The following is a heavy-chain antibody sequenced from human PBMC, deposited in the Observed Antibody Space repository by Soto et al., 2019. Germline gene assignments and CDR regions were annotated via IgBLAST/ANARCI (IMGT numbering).Heavy chain of an antibody. CDR1: GGSISSSSYY. V-gene: IGHV4-39*02. Sequence: SETLSLTCTVSGGSISSSSYYWGWIRQPPGKGLEWIGSIYYSGSTYYNPSLKSRVTMTTDTSTSTAYMELRSLRSDDTAVYYCARERDWFDPWGQGTLVTVSS. CDR3: ARERDWFDP. J-gene: IGHJ5*02. CDR2: IYYSGST.